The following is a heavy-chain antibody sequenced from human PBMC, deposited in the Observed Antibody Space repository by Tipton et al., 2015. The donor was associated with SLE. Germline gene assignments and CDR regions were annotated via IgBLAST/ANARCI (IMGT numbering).Heavy chain of an antibody. Sequence: GSLRLSCEASGFTFSSYGMHWVRQAPGKGLEWVGRLKSKPDGGTTDYAAPVKGRFTISRDDSKNTLFLQMNSLKTEDTAVYYCSTDEWFGESRAFDLWGRGTLVTVSS. CDR2: LKSKPDGGTT. D-gene: IGHD3-10*01. V-gene: IGHV3-15*01. J-gene: IGHJ2*01. CDR3: STDEWFGESRAFDL. CDR1: GFTFSSYG.